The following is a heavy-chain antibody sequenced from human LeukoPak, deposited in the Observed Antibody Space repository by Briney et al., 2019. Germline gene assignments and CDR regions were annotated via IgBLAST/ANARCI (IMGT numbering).Heavy chain of an antibody. J-gene: IGHJ4*02. CDR3: ARDPVPGAPYYFDY. V-gene: IGHV3-23*01. CDR1: GFTVSSNY. D-gene: IGHD2-2*01. CDR2: ISGSGGST. Sequence: PGGSLRLSCAASGFTVSSNYMSWVRQAPGKGLEWVSGISGSGGSTYSADSVKGRFTISRDNSKNTLYLQMNSLRAEDTAVYYCARDPVPGAPYYFDYWGQGTLVTVSS.